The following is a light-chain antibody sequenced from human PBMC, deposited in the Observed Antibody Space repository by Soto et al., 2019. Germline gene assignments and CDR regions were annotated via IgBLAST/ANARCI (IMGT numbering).Light chain of an antibody. CDR2: AAS. Sequence: DIQVTQSPSSLSASVGDRITITCRTSQNINTYLNWYQQNPGKVPKLLISAASNLQSGVPSRFRGSGSGTEFSLTITSLRAEDFATYYCKKTDDNPRPFGQGTKVDIK. J-gene: IGKJ1*01. V-gene: IGKV1-39*01. CDR3: KKTDDNPRP. CDR1: QNINTY.